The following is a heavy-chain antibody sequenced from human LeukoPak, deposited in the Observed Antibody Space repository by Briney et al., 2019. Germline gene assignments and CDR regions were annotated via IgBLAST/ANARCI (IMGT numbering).Heavy chain of an antibody. D-gene: IGHD3-10*01. J-gene: IGHJ4*02. CDR1: GFTFRNYW. V-gene: IGHV3-7*01. CDR3: ARAGGSI. CDR2: IWQDGGEK. Sequence: GGSLRLSCAVSGFTFRNYWMSWVRQAPGKGLEWVANIWQDGGEKYYVDSVKGRFTISRDNAKNSLYLQMNSLRAEDTAVYYCARAGGSIWGQGTLVTVSS.